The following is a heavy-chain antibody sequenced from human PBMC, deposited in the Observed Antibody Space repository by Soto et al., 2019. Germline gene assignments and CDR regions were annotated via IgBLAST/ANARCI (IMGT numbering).Heavy chain of an antibody. CDR3: ARGEVTSKVDS. V-gene: IGHV4-31*03. J-gene: IGHJ4*02. CDR1: GGSISSGGYY. CDR2: IYYSGST. D-gene: IGHD2-21*02. Sequence: TCTVSGGSISSGGYYWSWIRQHPGKGLEWIGYIYYSGSTYYNPSLKSRVTISVDTSKNQFSLKLSSVTAADTAVYYCARGEVTSKVDSWGQGTLVTVSS.